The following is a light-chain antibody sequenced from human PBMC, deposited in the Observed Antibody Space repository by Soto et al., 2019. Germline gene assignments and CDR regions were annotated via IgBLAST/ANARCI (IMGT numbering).Light chain of an antibody. V-gene: IGKV1-5*03. CDR3: QRRT. Sequence: DIQMTQSPSTLSASVGDRVTITCRASQSISSWLAWYQQKPGKAPKLLIYKASSLESGVPSRFSGSGSGTEFTLTISSLQPDDFATSYCQRRTFGQGTKVEIK. CDR1: QSISSW. CDR2: KAS. J-gene: IGKJ1*01.